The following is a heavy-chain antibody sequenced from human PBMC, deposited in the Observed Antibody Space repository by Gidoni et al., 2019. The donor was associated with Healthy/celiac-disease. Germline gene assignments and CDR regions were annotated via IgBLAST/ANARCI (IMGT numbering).Heavy chain of an antibody. CDR1: GGSFRGYY. CDR3: ARGVAAAGPANFDY. J-gene: IGHJ4*02. CDR2: INHSGST. D-gene: IGHD6-13*01. Sequence: QVQLQQWGAGLLKPSETLSLTCAVYGGSFRGYYWSWIRQPPGKGLEWIGEINHSGSTNYNPSLKSRVTISVDTSKNQFSLKLSSVTAADTAVYYCARGVAAAGPANFDYWGQGTLVTVSS. V-gene: IGHV4-34*01.